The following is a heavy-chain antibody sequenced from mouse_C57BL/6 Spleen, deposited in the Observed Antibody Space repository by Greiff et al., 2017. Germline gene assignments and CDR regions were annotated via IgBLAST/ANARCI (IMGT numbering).Heavy chain of an antibody. CDR3: ARRGWEGYFDD. V-gene: IGHV1-26*01. D-gene: IGHD4-1*01. CDR1: GYTFTDYY. CDR2: INPNNGGT. Sequence: VQLQQSGPELVKPGASVKISCKASGYTFTDYYMNWVKQSHGKSLEWIGDINPNNGGTSYNQKFKGKATLTVDKSSSTAYMELRSLTSEDSAVYYCARRGWEGYFDDWGQGTTLTVSS. J-gene: IGHJ2*01.